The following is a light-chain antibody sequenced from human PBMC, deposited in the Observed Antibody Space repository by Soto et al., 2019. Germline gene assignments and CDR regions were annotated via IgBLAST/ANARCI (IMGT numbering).Light chain of an antibody. CDR3: QHYDSLRT. V-gene: IGKV3-15*01. Sequence: EIVMKQSPATLAVSPGDTATLSCRASQSLGDNLAWYQQKPGQAPRLLIFRASSRAKGVPASISGSASGTEFPPTISGLHSEYFAMYYCQHYDSLRTFGQGTRLEIK. CDR1: QSLGDN. CDR2: RAS. J-gene: IGKJ5*01.